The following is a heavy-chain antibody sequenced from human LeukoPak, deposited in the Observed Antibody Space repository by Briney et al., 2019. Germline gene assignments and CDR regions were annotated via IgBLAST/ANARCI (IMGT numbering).Heavy chain of an antibody. CDR2: ISWNSGSI. CDR1: GFTFDDYA. V-gene: IGHV3-9*01. D-gene: IGHD3-10*01. CDR3: TTQSLLWFGESVGTGPFDY. J-gene: IGHJ4*02. Sequence: PGRSLRLSCAASGFTFDDYAMHWVRQAPGKGLEWVSGISWNSGSIGYADSVKGRFTISRDNAKNSLYLQMNSLRAEDTAVYYCTTQSLLWFGESVGTGPFDYWGQGTLVTVSS.